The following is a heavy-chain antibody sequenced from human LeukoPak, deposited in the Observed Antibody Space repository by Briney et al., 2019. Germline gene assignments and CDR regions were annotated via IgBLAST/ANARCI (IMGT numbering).Heavy chain of an antibody. Sequence: ASVKVSCKASGYTFTSYYMHWVRQAPGQGLEWMGIINPSGGSTSYAQKFQGRVTMTRDTSTSTVYMELSSLRSEDTAVYYCAKTAGDAHYYGSAKSGPIDYWGQGTLVTVSS. D-gene: IGHD3-10*01. J-gene: IGHJ4*02. CDR1: GYTFTSYY. CDR3: AKTAGDAHYYGSAKSGPIDY. CDR2: INPSGGST. V-gene: IGHV1-46*01.